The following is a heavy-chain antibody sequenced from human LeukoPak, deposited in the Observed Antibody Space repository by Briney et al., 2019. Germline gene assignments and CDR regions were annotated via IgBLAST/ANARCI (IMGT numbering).Heavy chain of an antibody. CDR3: TTGSYGFDY. J-gene: IGHJ4*02. Sequence: AGSLRLSCAASGFTFSNAWMSWIRQPPGKGLEWVGRIKSKTDGRTTDYAAPVKGRFTISRDDSKNTLYLQMNSLKTEDTAVYYCTTGSYGFDYWGQGTLVTVSS. CDR2: IKSKTDGRTT. V-gene: IGHV3-15*01. D-gene: IGHD3-10*01. CDR1: GFTFSNAW.